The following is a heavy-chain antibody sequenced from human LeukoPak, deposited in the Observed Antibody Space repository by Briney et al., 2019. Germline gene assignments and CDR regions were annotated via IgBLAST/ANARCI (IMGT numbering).Heavy chain of an antibody. CDR2: TSGYNGNT. J-gene: IGHJ5*02. Sequence: ASVKVSCKASGYTFSSFGISWVRQAPGQGLEWMGWTSGYNGNTKYAEKFQGRVTLTTDTSTDTVYMEVRSLTSDDTAVYYCARADSWELLRAWFDPWGQGTLVTVSS. D-gene: IGHD1-26*01. V-gene: IGHV1-18*01. CDR1: GYTFSSFG. CDR3: ARADSWELLRAWFDP.